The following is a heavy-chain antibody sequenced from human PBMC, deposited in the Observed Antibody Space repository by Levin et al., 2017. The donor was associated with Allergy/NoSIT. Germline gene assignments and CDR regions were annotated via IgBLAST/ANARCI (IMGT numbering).Heavy chain of an antibody. D-gene: IGHD6-6*01. CDR1: GFTFGDYA. V-gene: IGHV3-49*03. CDR3: TRDIAARHWFDP. Sequence: LSLTCTGSGFTFGDYAMSWFRQAPGRGLEWVAFLRSIRHGGTSEYAASVKGRFIISRDDSKSIAYLQMNSLKIEDTAMYYCTRDIAARHWFDPWGQGTQVTVSS. CDR2: LRSIRHGGTS. J-gene: IGHJ5*02.